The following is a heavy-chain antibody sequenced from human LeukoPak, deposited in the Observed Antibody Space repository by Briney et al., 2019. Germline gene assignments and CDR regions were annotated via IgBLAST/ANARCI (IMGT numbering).Heavy chain of an antibody. V-gene: IGHV4-59*01. D-gene: IGHD5-18*01. CDR3: ARVRGYGRLWYFDY. CDR1: GGSISSYY. CDR2: IHYSGST. J-gene: IGHJ4*02. Sequence: SETLSLTCTVSGGSISSYYWGWIRQPPGKGLEWIGYIHYSGSTNYNPSLKSRVTISVDTSKNQFSLKLSSVTAADTAVYYCARVRGYGRLWYFDYWGQGTLVTVSP.